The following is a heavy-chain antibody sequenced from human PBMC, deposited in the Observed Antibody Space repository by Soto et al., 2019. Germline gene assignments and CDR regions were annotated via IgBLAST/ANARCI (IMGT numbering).Heavy chain of an antibody. CDR3: AKEMDCYSTSCYQPFYY. Sequence: GGSLRLSCAASGFTFSTYGMHWVRQAPGKGLEWVAVISYDGSNKYYADSVKGRFTISRDNSKNTLYLQMDSLRAEDTAVYYCAKEMDCYSTSCYQPFYYWGQGTLVTVSS. CDR1: GFTFSTYG. J-gene: IGHJ4*02. CDR2: ISYDGSNK. V-gene: IGHV3-30*18. D-gene: IGHD2-2*01.